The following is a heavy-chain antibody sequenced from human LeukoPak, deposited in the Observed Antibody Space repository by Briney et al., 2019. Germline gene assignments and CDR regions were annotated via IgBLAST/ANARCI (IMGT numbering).Heavy chain of an antibody. CDR1: GFTLSRYW. CDR3: AGDLGTDGSNSQAPFDH. Sequence: GYLRLSCAGSGFTLSRYWMSWVRQAAGRGLGWVANMKQVGSEKYYVDSVKGRSIISRDNANNSLYLQMNSLTAEDAAEYYCAGDLGTDGSNSQAPFDHWGQGTLVTVSS. V-gene: IGHV3-7*01. J-gene: IGHJ4*02. CDR2: MKQVGSEK. D-gene: IGHD4-23*01.